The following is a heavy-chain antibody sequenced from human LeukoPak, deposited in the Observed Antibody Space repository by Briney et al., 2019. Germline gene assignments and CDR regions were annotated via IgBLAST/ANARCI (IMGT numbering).Heavy chain of an antibody. D-gene: IGHD5-12*01. J-gene: IGHJ6*02. CDR1: GFTFSSYW. CDR2: INSDGSST. CDR3: ARRIRVATKKPQYGMDV. Sequence: GGSLRLSCAAPGFTFSSYWMHWVRQAPGKGLVWVSRINSDGSSTSYADSVKGRFTISRDNAKNTLYLQMNSLRAEDTAVYYCARRIRVATKKPQYGMDVWGQGTTVTVSS. V-gene: IGHV3-74*01.